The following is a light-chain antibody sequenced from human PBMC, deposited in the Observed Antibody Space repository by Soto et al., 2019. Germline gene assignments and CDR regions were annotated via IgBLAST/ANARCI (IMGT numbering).Light chain of an antibody. CDR2: VNNDGSH. J-gene: IGLJ2*01. V-gene: IGLV4-69*01. CDR3: QTWTSGFSVV. CDR1: SGHSNYA. Sequence: QPVLTQSPSASASLGASVKLTCTLSSGHSNYAIAWHQQQPEKGPRYLMKVNNDGSHNKGDGIPDRCSGSSSGAERYLTISSLQSEDEADYYCQTWTSGFSVVFGGGTKLTVL.